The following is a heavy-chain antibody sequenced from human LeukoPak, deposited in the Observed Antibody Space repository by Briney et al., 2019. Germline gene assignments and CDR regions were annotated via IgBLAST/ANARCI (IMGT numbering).Heavy chain of an antibody. D-gene: IGHD3-9*01. CDR1: GFSFSSYN. Sequence: GGSLRLSCAAAGFSFSSYNMNWVRQAPGKGLEWVSYISSSGSTIYYADSVKGRFTISRDNAKNSLYLQMNSLRAEDTAVYYCARAHYDILTGYYLGGIDYWGQGTLVTVSS. CDR3: ARAHYDILTGYYLGGIDY. J-gene: IGHJ4*02. V-gene: IGHV3-48*04. CDR2: ISSSGSTI.